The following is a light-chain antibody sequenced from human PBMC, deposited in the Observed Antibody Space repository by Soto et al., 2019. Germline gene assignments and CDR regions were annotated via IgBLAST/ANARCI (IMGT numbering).Light chain of an antibody. V-gene: IGLV2-11*01. J-gene: IGLJ2*01. CDR3: CSYAGSYTGI. CDR1: SSDVGGYNF. Sequence: QSALTQPRSVSGSPGQSVTISCTGTSSDVGGYNFVSWYQQHPGKAPELMIYDVSKRPSGVPDRFSGSKSGNTASLTISGLQTEDEAVYYCCSYAGSYTGIFGGGTKLTVL. CDR2: DVS.